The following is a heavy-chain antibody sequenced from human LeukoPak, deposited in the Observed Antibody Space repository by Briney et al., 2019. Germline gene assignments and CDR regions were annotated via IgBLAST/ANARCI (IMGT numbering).Heavy chain of an antibody. V-gene: IGHV3-15*01. CDR1: GFTFSNAW. D-gene: IGHD3-22*01. J-gene: IGHJ4*02. CDR2: IKSKTDGGTT. Sequence: PGGSLRLSCAASGFTFSNAWMSWVRQAPGKGLEWVGRIKSKTDGGTTDYAAPVKGRFTISRDDSKNTLYLQMNSLRAEDTAVYYCASVTPGPRAYYYDSSGDPPFDYWGQGTLVTVSS. CDR3: ASVTPGPRAYYYDSSGDPPFDY.